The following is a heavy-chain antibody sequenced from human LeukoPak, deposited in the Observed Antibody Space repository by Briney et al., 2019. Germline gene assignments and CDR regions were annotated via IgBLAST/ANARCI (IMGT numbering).Heavy chain of an antibody. CDR2: ISSSSSTI. CDR3: ARFPGYDYYYGMDV. CDR1: GFTFSSYS. V-gene: IGHV3-48*01. D-gene: IGHD2-15*01. J-gene: IGHJ6*02. Sequence: GGSLRLSCAASGFTFSSYSMNWVRQAPGKGLEWVSYISSSSSTIYYADSVKGRFTISRDNAKNSLYLQMNSLRAEDTAVYYCARFPGYDYYYGMDVWGRGTTVTVSS.